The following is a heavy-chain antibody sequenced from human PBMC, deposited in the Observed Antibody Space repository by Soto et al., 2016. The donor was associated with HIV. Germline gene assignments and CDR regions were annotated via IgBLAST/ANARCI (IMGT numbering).Heavy chain of an antibody. V-gene: IGHV1-24*01. CDR2: FDPEEGET. CDR1: GYTLTELS. CDR3: ATDLNYFDSSGLDY. J-gene: IGHJ4*02. Sequence: QVQLEQSGAEVKKPGASVKVSCKVSGYTLTELSIHWVRQAPGKGLEWMGGFDPEEGETIFAQKFQGRVTMTEDTSTDTAYMELSSLRSEDTAVYYCATDLNYFDSSGLDYWGQGTLVTVSS. D-gene: IGHD3-22*01.